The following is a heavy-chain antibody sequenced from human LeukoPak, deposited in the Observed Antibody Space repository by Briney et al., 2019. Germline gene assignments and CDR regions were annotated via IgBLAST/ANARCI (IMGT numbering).Heavy chain of an antibody. V-gene: IGHV3-23*01. D-gene: IGHD6-19*01. CDR2: ISGSGGST. J-gene: IGHJ4*02. CDR3: AKDLIAVAGTALDY. CDR1: GFTFSSYA. Sequence: GGSLRLSCAASGFTFSSYAMSWVRQAPGKGLDWVSSISGSGGSTYYEASVKGRFTISRDNSKNTLYLQMNRLRAEDTAGYYCAKDLIAVAGTALDYWGQGALVTVSS.